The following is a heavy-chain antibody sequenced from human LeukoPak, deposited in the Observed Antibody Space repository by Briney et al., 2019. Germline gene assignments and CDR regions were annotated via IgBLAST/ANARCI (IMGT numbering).Heavy chain of an antibody. J-gene: IGHJ5*02. V-gene: IGHV4-30-4*01. D-gene: IGHD3-22*01. CDR2: MYYSGST. Sequence: SETLSLTCTVSGGSISNGDYYWSWIRQPPGKGLEWIAYMYYSGSTYYNPSLKSRVTMSADTSKNQLSLKLSSVTAADTAVYYRARPYYYDSRIDPWGQGILVTVSS. CDR1: GGSISNGDYY. CDR3: ARPYYYDSRIDP.